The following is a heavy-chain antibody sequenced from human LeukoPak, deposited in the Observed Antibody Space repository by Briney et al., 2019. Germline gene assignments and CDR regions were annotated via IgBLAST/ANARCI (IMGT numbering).Heavy chain of an antibody. CDR2: INYSGRT. V-gene: IGHV4-30-2*03. Sequence: SQTLSLTCTVSGGSIISGGYYWSWIRQHPGKGLEWIGNINYSGRTYYNPSLKSRVTISVDTSKNQFSLKLSSVTAADTAVYYCARNPSLHIVVVTAIDYWGLGTLVTVSS. D-gene: IGHD2-21*02. CDR1: GGSIISGGYY. CDR3: ARNPSLHIVVVTAIDY. J-gene: IGHJ4*02.